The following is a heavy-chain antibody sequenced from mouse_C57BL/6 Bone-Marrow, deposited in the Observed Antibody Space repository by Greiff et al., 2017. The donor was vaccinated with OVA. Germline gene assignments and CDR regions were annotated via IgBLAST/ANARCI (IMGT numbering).Heavy chain of an antibody. Sequence: QVQLQQPGAELVKPGASVKMSCKASGYTFTSYWITWVKQRPGQGLEWIGDIYPGSGSTNYNEKFKSKATLTVDTSSSTAYMQLSSLTSEDSAVYYWARGDYGSSYFDYWGQGTTLTVSS. D-gene: IGHD1-1*01. CDR2: IYPGSGST. CDR3: ARGDYGSSYFDY. CDR1: GYTFTSYW. J-gene: IGHJ2*01. V-gene: IGHV1-55*01.